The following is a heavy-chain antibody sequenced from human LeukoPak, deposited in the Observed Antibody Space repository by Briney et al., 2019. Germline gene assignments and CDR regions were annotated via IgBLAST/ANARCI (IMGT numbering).Heavy chain of an antibody. D-gene: IGHD6-13*01. J-gene: IGHJ4*02. CDR3: ARGAAAQGLDY. CDR1: SGSFSSASYF. V-gene: IGHV4-61*02. Sequence: SETLSLTCTVSSGSFSSASYFWNWLRQPAGKGLEWIGRIYTSGSTNYNPSLKSRVTISVDTSKNQFSLKLSSVTAADTAVYFCARGAAAQGLDYWGQGTPVTVSS. CDR2: IYTSGST.